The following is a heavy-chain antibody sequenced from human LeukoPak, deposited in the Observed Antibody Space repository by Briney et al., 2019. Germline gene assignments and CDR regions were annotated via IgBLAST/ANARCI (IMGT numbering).Heavy chain of an antibody. CDR1: GDSITTGGYY. CDR2: IYYSGST. Sequence: SETLSLTCTFSGDSITTGGYYWSWLRQHPGKGLEWIGYIYYSGSTYYNPSLKSRVTISVDTSKNQFSLKLSSVTAADTAVYYCARHQRQREFLMGAITYYFDYWGQGTLVTVSP. J-gene: IGHJ4*02. V-gene: IGHV4-39*01. D-gene: IGHD1-26*01. CDR3: ARHQRQREFLMGAITYYFDY.